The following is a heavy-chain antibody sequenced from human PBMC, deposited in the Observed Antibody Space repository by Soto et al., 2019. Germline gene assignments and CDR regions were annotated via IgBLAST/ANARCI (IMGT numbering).Heavy chain of an antibody. J-gene: IGHJ5*02. V-gene: IGHV1-2*04. CDR2: INPNSGGT. CDR3: ARDHYSSSWYGVVNWFDP. Sequence: ASVKVSCKASGDTFTGYYMHWVRQAPGQGLEWMGWINPNSGGTNYAQKFQGWVTMTRDTSISTAYMELSRLRSDDTAVYYCARDHYSSSWYGVVNWFDPWGQGTLVTVSS. D-gene: IGHD6-13*01. CDR1: GDTFTGYY.